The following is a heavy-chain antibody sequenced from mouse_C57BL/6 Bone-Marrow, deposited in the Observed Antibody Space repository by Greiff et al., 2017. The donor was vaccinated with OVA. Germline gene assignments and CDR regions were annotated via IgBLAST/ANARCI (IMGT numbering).Heavy chain of an antibody. D-gene: IGHD3-2*02. CDR2: IDPSDSYT. V-gene: IGHV1-59*01. CDR1: GYTFTSYW. Sequence: QVQLKQPGAELVRPGTSVKLSCKASGYTFTSYWMHWVKQRPGQGLEWIGVIDPSDSYTNYNQKFKGKATLTVDTSSSTAYMQLSSLTSEDSAVYYCARQLRLKDYWGQGTTLTVSS. CDR3: ARQLRLKDY. J-gene: IGHJ2*01.